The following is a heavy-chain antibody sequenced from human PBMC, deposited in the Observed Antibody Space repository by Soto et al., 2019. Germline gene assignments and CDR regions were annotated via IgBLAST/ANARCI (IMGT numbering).Heavy chain of an antibody. Sequence: ASVKFSCKASGYSFTTYGIRWVRQAPGQGLEWMGWISGYNGNTNYAQSLQGRVTMTTDTSTSTAYMELRSLRSDDTAVYYCASGILGVIRSGFCSGGTCFTYPYYFCLDGWGQGTTATVSS. J-gene: IGHJ6*02. CDR3: ASGILGVIRSGFCSGGTCFTYPYYFCLDG. CDR1: GYSFTTYG. D-gene: IGHD2-15*01. V-gene: IGHV1-18*01. CDR2: ISGYNGNT.